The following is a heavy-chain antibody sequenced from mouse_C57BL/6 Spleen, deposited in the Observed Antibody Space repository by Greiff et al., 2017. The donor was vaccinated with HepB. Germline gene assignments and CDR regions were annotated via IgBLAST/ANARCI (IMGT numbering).Heavy chain of an antibody. CDR3: ATEAGRNCFDY. V-gene: IGHV14-4*01. CDR2: IDPENGDT. CDR1: GFNIKDAY. J-gene: IGHJ2*01. D-gene: IGHD6-1*01. Sequence: EVLLEESGAELVRPGASVKLSCTASGFNIKDAYMHWVKQRPEQGLEWIGWIDPENGDTEYAPKFQGKATITADTSSNTAYLQLSSLTSEDTAVYYCATEAGRNCFDYWGQGTTLTVSS.